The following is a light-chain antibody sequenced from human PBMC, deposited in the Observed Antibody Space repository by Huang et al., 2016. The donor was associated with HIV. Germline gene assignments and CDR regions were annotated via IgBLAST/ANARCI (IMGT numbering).Light chain of an antibody. CDR3: QQYNNWPRT. CDR2: DAS. V-gene: IGKV3-15*01. Sequence: ERVMTQSPVTLSVSPGERATLSCRASQSISSNLAWYQQKPGQAPRLLIYDASTRATGSPARFSGSGSEIEFTLSISSLQSEDVAVYYCQQYNNWPRTFGLGTRLEIK. J-gene: IGKJ2*01. CDR1: QSISSN.